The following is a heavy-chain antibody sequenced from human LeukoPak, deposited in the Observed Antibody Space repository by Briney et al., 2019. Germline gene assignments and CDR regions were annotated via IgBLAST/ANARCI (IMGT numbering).Heavy chain of an antibody. V-gene: IGHV3-9*01. Sequence: GGSLRLSCAASGFSFGDFGMSWVRQAPGKGLEWVSGISWNSGSIGYADSVKGRFTISRDNAKNSLYLQMNSLRAEDTALYYCAKADAYGGKYYFDYWGQGTLVTVSS. J-gene: IGHJ4*02. CDR3: AKADAYGGKYYFDY. CDR2: ISWNSGSI. D-gene: IGHD4-23*01. CDR1: GFSFGDFG.